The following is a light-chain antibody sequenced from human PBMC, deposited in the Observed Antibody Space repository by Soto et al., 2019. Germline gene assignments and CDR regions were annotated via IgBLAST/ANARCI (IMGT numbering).Light chain of an antibody. CDR1: TSNIGAASN. CDR3: QSYDFSLTSVV. Sequence: QSELTQPPSVCGAPGQRGTISCTGSTSNIGAASNVYWYHQLPGVAPKLLLFDDNSGPSGVPDRFSASKSGTSASLAITGLQAEAEADYYCQSYDFSLTSVVFGGGTKVTVL. J-gene: IGLJ2*01. V-gene: IGLV1-40*01. CDR2: DDN.